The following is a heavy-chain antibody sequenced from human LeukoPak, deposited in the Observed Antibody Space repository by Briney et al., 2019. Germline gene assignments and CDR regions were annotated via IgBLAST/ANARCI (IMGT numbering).Heavy chain of an antibody. CDR1: GFTFSGYW. CDR3: AAGGGWDPSFGVVTHIDA. D-gene: IGHD3-3*01. V-gene: IGHV3-74*01. J-gene: IGHJ6*03. CDR2: IDNDGHGI. Sequence: PGGSLRLSCVASGFTFSGYWMHWVRQGPEKGLELVSRIDNDGHGIIYADSVKGRFTTSRDNVKNTLYLQMNSLRVEDTAVYYCAAGGGWDPSFGVVTHIDAWGKGTPVVVS.